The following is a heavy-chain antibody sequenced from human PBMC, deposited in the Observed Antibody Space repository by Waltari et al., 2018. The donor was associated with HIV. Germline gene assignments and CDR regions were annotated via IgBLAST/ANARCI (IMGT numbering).Heavy chain of an antibody. V-gene: IGHV1-18*01. CDR3: GRDLFPRLQLRSDWIDP. Sequence: QVQLEQSGTEVKKPGASVKVSCRASGYTFNNYGITWVRQAPGQGLEWMGWISLFNANTNYAQKFQGRVTMTADTATRTVYLELRSLKSDDTAVYFCGRDLFPRLQLRSDWIDPWGQGTLVIVSS. CDR1: GYTFNNYG. J-gene: IGHJ5*02. CDR2: ISLFNANT. D-gene: IGHD1-1*01.